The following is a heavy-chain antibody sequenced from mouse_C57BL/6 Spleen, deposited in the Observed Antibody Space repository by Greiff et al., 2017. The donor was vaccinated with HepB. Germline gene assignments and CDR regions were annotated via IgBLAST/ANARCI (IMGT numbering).Heavy chain of an antibody. D-gene: IGHD2-4*01. Sequence: EVKLMESGPGLVKPSQSLSLTCSVTGYSITSGYYWNWIRQFPGNKLEWMGYISYDGSNNYNPSLKNRISITRDTSKNQFFLKLNSVTTEDTATYYCARIYYDYDEAFDYWGQGTTLTVSS. J-gene: IGHJ2*01. V-gene: IGHV3-6*01. CDR3: ARIYYDYDEAFDY. CDR2: ISYDGSN. CDR1: GYSITSGYY.